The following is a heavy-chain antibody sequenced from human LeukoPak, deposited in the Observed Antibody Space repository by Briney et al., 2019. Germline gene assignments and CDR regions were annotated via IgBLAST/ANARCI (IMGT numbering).Heavy chain of an antibody. CDR3: ARDSYCDSSGYFVDY. D-gene: IGHD3-22*01. V-gene: IGHV1-69*04. CDR2: IIPILGIA. CDR1: GGTFSSYA. Sequence: SVKVSCKASGGTFSSYAISWVRQAPGQGLEWMGRIIPILGIANYAQKFQGRVTITADKSTSTAYMELSSLRSEDTAVYYCARDSYCDSSGYFVDYWGQGTLVTVSS. J-gene: IGHJ4*02.